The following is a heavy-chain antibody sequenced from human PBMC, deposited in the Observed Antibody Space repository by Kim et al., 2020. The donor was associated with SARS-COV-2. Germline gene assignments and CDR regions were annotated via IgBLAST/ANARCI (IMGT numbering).Heavy chain of an antibody. J-gene: IGHJ4*02. CDR2: K. CDR3: ARENGYSYTDY. V-gene: IGHV3-30*01. Sequence: KYYADSVKGRFTISRDNSKNTLYLQMNSLRAEDTAVYYCARENGYSYTDYWGQGTLVTVSS. D-gene: IGHD5-18*01.